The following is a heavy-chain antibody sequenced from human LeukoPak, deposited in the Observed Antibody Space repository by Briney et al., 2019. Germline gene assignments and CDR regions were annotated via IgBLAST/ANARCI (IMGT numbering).Heavy chain of an antibody. Sequence: GGSLRLSCTTSGFTFSNAWMSWVRQAPGKGLEWVGRIKSKTDGGTTEYAAPVRGRFTISRDDSENTVYLQMNSLKIDDTAVYYCTTVPPWVTTGYFNYWGQGTLVTVSS. CDR1: GFTFSNAW. CDR2: IKSKTDGGTT. J-gene: IGHJ4*02. CDR3: TTVPPWVTTGYFNY. V-gene: IGHV3-15*01. D-gene: IGHD4-17*01.